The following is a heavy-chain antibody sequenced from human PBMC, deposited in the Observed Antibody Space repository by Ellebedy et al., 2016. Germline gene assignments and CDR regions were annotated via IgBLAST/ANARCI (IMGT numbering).Heavy chain of an antibody. D-gene: IGHD6-19*01. CDR3: ARLPIGGLAVAGTFDC. J-gene: IGHJ4*02. CDR2: IYHSGTT. Sequence: GSLRLSXTVSGASVGSYNSYWGWIRQSPGKGLEWVGTIYHSGTTYYNPSLKSRVTVSADTSKNHFSLKLTSVTAADTAVYYCARLPIGGLAVAGTFDCWGQGTLVTVSS. V-gene: IGHV4-39*07. CDR1: GASVGSYNSY.